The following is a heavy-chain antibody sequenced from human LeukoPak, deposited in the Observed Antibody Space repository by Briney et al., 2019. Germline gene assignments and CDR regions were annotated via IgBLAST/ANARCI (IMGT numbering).Heavy chain of an antibody. CDR2: ISTYNGNT. J-gene: IGHJ3*02. D-gene: IGHD3-10*01. V-gene: IGHV1-18*01. CDR3: ARDGWFGDLDSFDI. Sequence: GASVKVSCKASGYTFTKYDISWVRQAPGQGPEWMGWISTYNGNTNHAQKLQGRVTMTTDTSTSTAYMELRSLRSDDTAVYYCARDGWFGDLDSFDIWGQGTMVIV. CDR1: GYTFTKYD.